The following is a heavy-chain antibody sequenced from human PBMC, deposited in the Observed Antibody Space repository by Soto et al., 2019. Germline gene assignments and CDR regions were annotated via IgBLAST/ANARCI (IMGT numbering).Heavy chain of an antibody. CDR1: GFVFRTNA. CDR3: ASLKIYCRGETCYSGYHDY. D-gene: IGHD2-15*01. CDR2: IRGSGDNT. Sequence: DEQLVESGGDLVQPGGSLRLSCAASGFVFRTNAMSWVRQRPGQGLEWVSAIRGSGDNTYYADSVKGRFSISRDNSKNTLFLQMNSLRAEDTAMYYCASLKIYCRGETCYSGYHDYWGQGTLGTVSS. V-gene: IGHV3-23*04. J-gene: IGHJ4*02.